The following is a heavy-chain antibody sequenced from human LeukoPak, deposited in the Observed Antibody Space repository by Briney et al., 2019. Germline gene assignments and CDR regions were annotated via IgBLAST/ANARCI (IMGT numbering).Heavy chain of an antibody. V-gene: IGHV3-48*01. CDR2: ISGSGTSGNVV. D-gene: IGHD3-22*01. J-gene: IGHJ4*02. CDR3: ARGSYESSGYYSGAGAPADY. CDR1: GFTFSDYN. Sequence: PGGSLRLSCAASGFTFSDYNMNWVRQAPGKGLEWLSYISGSGTSGNVVYYAGSVKGRFIISRDNARNSLDLQMNSVRAEDTAVYYCARGSYESSGYYSGAGAPADYWGQGTLVTVSS.